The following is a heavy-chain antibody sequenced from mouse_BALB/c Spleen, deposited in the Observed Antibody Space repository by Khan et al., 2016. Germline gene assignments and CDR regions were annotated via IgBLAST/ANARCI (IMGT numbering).Heavy chain of an antibody. CDR2: INPDSSTI. J-gene: IGHJ4*01. Sequence: EVKLLESGGGLVQPGGSLKLSCAASGFDFSRYWMSWVRQAPGKGLEWIGEINPDSSTINYTPSLKDKFIISRDNAKNTLYLQMSKVRSEDTALYDCARPDGSPYAMDYWGQGTSVTVSS. CDR1: GFDFSRYW. V-gene: IGHV4-1*02. CDR3: ARPDGSPYAMDY. D-gene: IGHD2-3*01.